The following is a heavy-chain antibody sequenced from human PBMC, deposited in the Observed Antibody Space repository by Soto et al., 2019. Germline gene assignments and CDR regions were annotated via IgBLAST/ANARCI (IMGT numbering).Heavy chain of an antibody. CDR2: VHDSGST. Sequence: SETLSLTCTVSGGSFKSGSYSWSWIRQTPGKGLEWIGCVHDSGSTDYNPSLKGRVTMSLHTSKSQFSLNLSSVTAADSATYYCARGTRALITSFFAYWGQGIPVTVSA. D-gene: IGHD1-20*01. V-gene: IGHV4-61*01. J-gene: IGHJ4*02. CDR1: GGSFKSGSYS. CDR3: ARGTRALITSFFAY.